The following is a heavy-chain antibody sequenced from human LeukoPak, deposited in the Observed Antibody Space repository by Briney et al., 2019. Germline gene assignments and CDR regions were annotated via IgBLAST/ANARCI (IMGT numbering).Heavy chain of an antibody. J-gene: IGHJ4*02. D-gene: IGHD3-16*01. CDR3: ARDWAGGLFDY. Sequence: GSLRLSCAASGFTFSNYAMHWVRQAPGKGLEWVAVISYDETNKYYADSVEGRFTISRDNSKNTLYLQMNSLRAEDTAVYYCARDWAGGLFDYWGQGTLVTVSS. CDR2: ISYDETNK. V-gene: IGHV3-30-3*01. CDR1: GFTFSNYA.